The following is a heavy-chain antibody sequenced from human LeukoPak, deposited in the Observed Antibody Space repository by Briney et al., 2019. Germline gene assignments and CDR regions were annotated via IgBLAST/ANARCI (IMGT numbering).Heavy chain of an antibody. CDR2: INPSGGST. CDR3: ARDRSVGGYYGSGSYPTLIY. V-gene: IGHV1-46*01. D-gene: IGHD3-10*01. J-gene: IGHJ4*02. CDR1: GYTFTSYY. Sequence: ASVKVSCKASGYTFTSYYMHWVRQAPGQGLEWMGIINPSGGSTSYAQKFQGRVTMTRDTSTSTVYMELSSLRSEDTAVYYCARDRSVGGYYGSGSYPTLIYWGQGTLVTVSS.